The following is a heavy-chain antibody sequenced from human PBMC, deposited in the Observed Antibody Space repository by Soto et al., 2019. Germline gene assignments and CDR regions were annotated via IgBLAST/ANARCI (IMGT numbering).Heavy chain of an antibody. Sequence: EMQLVETGGGLIQPGGSLRLSCAASGFTVSSDHMSWVRQAPGNGLEWISVMYYGGTTYYAGSVQGRFTISRDSTTNTHYLQMTELTADDTAAYYCAREAAGFDLWGQGTMVTVSS. CDR3: AREAAGFDL. CDR2: MYYGGTT. V-gene: IGHV3-53*02. J-gene: IGHJ3*01. D-gene: IGHD6-13*01. CDR1: GFTVSSDH.